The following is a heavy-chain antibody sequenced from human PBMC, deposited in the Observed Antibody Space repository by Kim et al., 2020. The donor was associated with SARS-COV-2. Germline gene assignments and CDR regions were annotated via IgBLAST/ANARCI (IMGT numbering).Heavy chain of an antibody. CDR2: IYHSGST. CDR3: ARGGCSSTSCYSMDV. Sequence: SETLSLTFAVSGGSISSGGYSWSWIRQPPGKGLEWIGYIYHSGSTYYNPSLKSRVTISVDRSKNQFSLKLSSVTAADTAVYYCARGGCSSTSCYSMDVWGQGTTVTVSS. CDR1: GGSISSGGYS. D-gene: IGHD2-2*02. V-gene: IGHV4-30-2*01. J-gene: IGHJ6*02.